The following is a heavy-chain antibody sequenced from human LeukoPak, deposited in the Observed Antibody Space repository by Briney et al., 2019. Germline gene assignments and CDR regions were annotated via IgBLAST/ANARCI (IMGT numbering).Heavy chain of an antibody. Sequence: SETLSLTCTVSGGSLSSYYWSWIRQPPGKGLEWIGYIYYSGSTNYNPSLKSRVTISVDPSKNQFSLKLRSVTAADTAVYYCARETSQKGAHYMDVWGKGTTVTISS. CDR2: IYYSGST. CDR3: ARETSQKGAHYMDV. J-gene: IGHJ6*03. CDR1: GGSLSSYY. D-gene: IGHD3-16*01. V-gene: IGHV4-59*01.